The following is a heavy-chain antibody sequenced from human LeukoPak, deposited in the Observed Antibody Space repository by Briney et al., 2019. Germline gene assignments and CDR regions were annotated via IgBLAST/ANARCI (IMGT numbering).Heavy chain of an antibody. CDR2: IKYDGSEK. Sequence: GGSLRLSCAASGFTFSTYWMSWVRQAPGKGLEWVANIKYDGSEKYYVDSVKGRFSISRDNAKNSLYLQMNSLRAEDAALYYSASAAGGRDGMDVWGKGTTVTVSS. D-gene: IGHD3-16*01. CDR3: ASAAGGRDGMDV. J-gene: IGHJ6*04. V-gene: IGHV3-7*03. CDR1: GFTFSTYW.